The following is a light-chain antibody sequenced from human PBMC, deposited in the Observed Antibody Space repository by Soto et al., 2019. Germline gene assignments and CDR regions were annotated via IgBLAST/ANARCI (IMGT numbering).Light chain of an antibody. Sequence: QSALTQPPSVSGPPGQSVAISCTGTSSDVGGYNRVSWYQQAPGKAPKLLIYDVSNRPSGGSTRFSGSKSGNTASLTISGLQAEDEADYYCTSYASGSAYVFGPGTKVTVL. V-gene: IGLV2-18*02. CDR2: DVS. J-gene: IGLJ1*01. CDR1: SSDVGGYNR. CDR3: TSYASGSAYV.